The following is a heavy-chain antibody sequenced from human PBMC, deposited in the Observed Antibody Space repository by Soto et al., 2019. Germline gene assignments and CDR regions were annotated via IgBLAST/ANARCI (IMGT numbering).Heavy chain of an antibody. CDR2: IIPIFGTA. CDR1: GGTFSSYA. CDR3: VKVTPYYYYGMDV. D-gene: IGHD2-21*02. V-gene: IGHV1-69*13. J-gene: IGHJ6*02. Sequence: SVKVSCKASGGTFSSYAISWVRQAPGQGLEWMGGIIPIFGTANYAQKFQGRVTITADESTSTAYMELSSLRSEDTAVYYCVKVTPYYYYGMDVWGQGNTVTVS.